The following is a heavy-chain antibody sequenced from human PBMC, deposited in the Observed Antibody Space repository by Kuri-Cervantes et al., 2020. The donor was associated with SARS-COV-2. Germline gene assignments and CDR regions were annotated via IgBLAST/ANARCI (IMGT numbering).Heavy chain of an antibody. D-gene: IGHD6-13*01. Sequence: GGSLRLSCAASGFTFSSYWMHWVRQAPGKGLVWVSRINSDGSSTSYADSVKGQFTISRDNAKNTLYLQMNSLRAEDTAVYYCARWDDSSSWPLHYYYYYGMDVWGQGTTVTVSS. CDR3: ARWDDSSSWPLHYYYYYGMDV. CDR1: GFTFSSYW. V-gene: IGHV3-74*01. CDR2: INSDGSST. J-gene: IGHJ6*02.